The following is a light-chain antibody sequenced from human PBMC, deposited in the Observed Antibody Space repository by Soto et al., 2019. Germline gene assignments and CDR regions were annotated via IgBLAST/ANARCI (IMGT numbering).Light chain of an antibody. Sequence: DFVMTQSPDSLAVSLGERATINCKSSQSVLYSSNNKNYLAWYQQKPGQPPKLVIYWASTRESGVPDRFSGSGSGTDLTLTISSLQAEDVAVYYCQQYYRTPWTFGQGTKVEIK. CDR3: QQYYRTPWT. CDR2: WAS. J-gene: IGKJ1*01. CDR1: QSVLYSSNNKNY. V-gene: IGKV4-1*01.